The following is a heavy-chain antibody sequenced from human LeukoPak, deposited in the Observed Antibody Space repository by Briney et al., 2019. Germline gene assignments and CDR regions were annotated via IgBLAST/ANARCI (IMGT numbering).Heavy chain of an antibody. Sequence: SETLSLTCAVYGGSFSGYYWSWIRQPPGKGLEWIGEINHSGSTNYNPSLKSRVTISVDTSKNQFSLKLSSVTAADTAVYYCARGDYGGNSYPWGQGTLVTVSS. D-gene: IGHD4-23*01. CDR2: INHSGST. CDR1: GGSFSGYY. V-gene: IGHV4-34*01. CDR3: ARGDYGGNSYP. J-gene: IGHJ5*02.